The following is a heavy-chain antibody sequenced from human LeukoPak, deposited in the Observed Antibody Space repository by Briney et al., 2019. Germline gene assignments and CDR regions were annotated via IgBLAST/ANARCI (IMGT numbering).Heavy chain of an antibody. CDR2: INHSGST. Sequence: PSETLSLTCTVSGGSISSSSYYWGWIRQPPGKGLEWIGEINHSGSTNYNPSLKSRVTISVDTSKNQFSLKLSSVTAADTAVYYCAATLCSSTSCGEDYWGQGTLVTVSS. J-gene: IGHJ4*02. CDR3: AATLCSSTSCGEDY. CDR1: GGSISSSSYY. V-gene: IGHV4-39*07. D-gene: IGHD2-2*01.